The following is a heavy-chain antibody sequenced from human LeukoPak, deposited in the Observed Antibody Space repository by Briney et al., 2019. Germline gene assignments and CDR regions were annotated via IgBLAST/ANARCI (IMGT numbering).Heavy chain of an antibody. D-gene: IGHD2-15*01. CDR3: ATGGSCSGGSCYSGSWPDP. CDR1: GYSFTSYW. CDR2: IDPSDSYT. Sequence: GESLKISCKGSGYSFTSYWISWVRQMPGKGLEWMGKIDPSDSYTNYSPSFQGHVTISADKSISTAYLQWSSLKASDTAMYYCATGGSCSGGSCYSGSWPDPWGQGTLVTVSS. J-gene: IGHJ5*02. V-gene: IGHV5-10-1*01.